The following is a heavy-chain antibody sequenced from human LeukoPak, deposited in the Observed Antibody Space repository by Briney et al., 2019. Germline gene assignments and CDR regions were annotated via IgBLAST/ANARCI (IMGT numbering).Heavy chain of an antibody. D-gene: IGHD3-10*01. CDR1: GGSISSYY. Sequence: PSETLSHTCTVSGGSISSYYWSWIRQPPGKGLEWIGYIYYSGSTNYNPSLKSRVTISVDTSKNQFSLKLSSVTAADTAVYYCARDVDRAFDYWGQGTIVTVSS. J-gene: IGHJ4*02. CDR2: IYYSGST. CDR3: ARDVDRAFDY. V-gene: IGHV4-59*01.